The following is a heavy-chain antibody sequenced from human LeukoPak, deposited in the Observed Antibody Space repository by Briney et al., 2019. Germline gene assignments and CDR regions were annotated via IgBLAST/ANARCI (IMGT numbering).Heavy chain of an antibody. Sequence: SSETLSLTCAVYGGSFSGYYWSWIRQPPGKGLEWIGEINHSGSTNYNPSLKSRVTISVDTSKNQFSLKPSSVTAADTAVYYCARKGGLAARHGPIDYWGQGTLVTVSS. CDR1: GGSFSGYY. CDR3: ARKGGLAARHGPIDY. D-gene: IGHD6-6*01. V-gene: IGHV4-34*01. CDR2: INHSGST. J-gene: IGHJ4*02.